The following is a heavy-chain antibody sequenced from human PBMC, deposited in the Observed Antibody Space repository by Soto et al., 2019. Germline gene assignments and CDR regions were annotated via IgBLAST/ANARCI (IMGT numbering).Heavy chain of an antibody. CDR2: INPSGGST. J-gene: IGHJ5*02. Sequence: QVQLVQSGAEVKKPGASVKVSCKASGYTFTSYYMHWVRQAPGQGLEWMGIINPSGGSTSYAQKFQVRVTMTRDTSTSTVYMELSSLRSDDTAVYYCARDPVGATDWFDPWCQGTLVTVSS. D-gene: IGHD1-26*01. CDR1: GYTFTSYY. V-gene: IGHV1-46*01. CDR3: ARDPVGATDWFDP.